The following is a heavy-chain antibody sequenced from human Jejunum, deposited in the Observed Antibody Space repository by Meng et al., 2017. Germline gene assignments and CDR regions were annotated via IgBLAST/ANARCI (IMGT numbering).Heavy chain of an antibody. CDR3: ARKNGTWGAFDI. CDR1: GFTFSSYA. V-gene: IGHV3-23*01. CDR2: ISGSGVDT. J-gene: IGHJ3*02. Sequence: LSRTCAASGFTFSSYAMRWVRQAPGKGLEWVSTISGSGVDTYYADSVKGRFTISRDNSKNTLFLHMGSLRAEDTAIYYCARKNGTWGAFDIWGQGTMVTVSS. D-gene: IGHD2-15*01.